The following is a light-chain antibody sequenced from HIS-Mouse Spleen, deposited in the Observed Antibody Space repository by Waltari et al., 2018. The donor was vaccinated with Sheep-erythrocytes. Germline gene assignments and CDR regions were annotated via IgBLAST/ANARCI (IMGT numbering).Light chain of an antibody. CDR3: CSYAGSSTPWV. CDR1: SSDVGSYNL. CDR2: EGS. Sequence: QSALTQPASVSGSPGQSITISCTGTSSDVGSYNLVSWYQQHPGKAPKLMIYEGSKRPSGVSNRFSSSKSGNTASLTISGIQAEDEADYYCCSYAGSSTPWVFGGGTKLTVL. J-gene: IGLJ3*02. V-gene: IGLV2-23*01.